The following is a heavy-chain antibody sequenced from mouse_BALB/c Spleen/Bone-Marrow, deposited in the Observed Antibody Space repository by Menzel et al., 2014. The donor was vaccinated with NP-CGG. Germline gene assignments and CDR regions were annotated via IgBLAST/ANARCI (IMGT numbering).Heavy chain of an antibody. CDR3: ARSGYYGSSPYYAMDY. V-gene: IGHV5-17*02. J-gene: IGHJ4*01. D-gene: IGHD1-1*01. CDR1: GFTFSSLG. CDR2: ISSGSSTI. Sequence: VQLKDSGGGLVQPGGSRKLSCAASGFTFSSLGMHWVRQAPEKGLEWVAYISSGSSTIYYADTVKGRFTISRDNPKNXLFLQMTSLRSEDTAMYYCARSGYYGSSPYYAMDYWGQGTSVTVSS.